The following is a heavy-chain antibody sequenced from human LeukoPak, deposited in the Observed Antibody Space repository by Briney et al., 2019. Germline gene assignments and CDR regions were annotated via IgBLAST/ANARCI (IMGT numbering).Heavy chain of an antibody. D-gene: IGHD3-22*01. CDR1: GGSISSYY. J-gene: IGHJ2*01. V-gene: IGHV4-59*08. CDR2: IYYSGST. Sequence: SETLSLTCTASGGSISSYYWSWIRQPPGKGLEWIGYIYYSGSTNYNPSLKSRVTISVDTSKNQFSLKLSSVTAADTAVYYCARGGYFPDWYFDLWGRGTLVTVSS. CDR3: ARGGYFPDWYFDL.